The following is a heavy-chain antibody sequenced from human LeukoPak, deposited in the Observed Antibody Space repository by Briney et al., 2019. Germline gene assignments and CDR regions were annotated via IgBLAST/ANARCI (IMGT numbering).Heavy chain of an antibody. CDR1: GYSFTSYD. V-gene: IGHV1-2*02. CDR2: INPNSGGT. CDR3: RTDRYGDYGDYIDY. J-gene: IGHJ4*02. D-gene: IGHD4-17*01. Sequence: GASVKVSCKASGYSFTSYDISWVRQAPGQGLEWMGWINPNSGGTNYAQKFQGRVTMTRDTSISTAYMELSRLRSDDTAVYYCRTDRYGDYGDYIDYWGQGTLVTVSS.